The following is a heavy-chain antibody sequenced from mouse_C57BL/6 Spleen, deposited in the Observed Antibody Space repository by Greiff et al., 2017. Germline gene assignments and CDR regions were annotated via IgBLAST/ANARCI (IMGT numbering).Heavy chain of an antibody. V-gene: IGHV1-80*01. CDR1: GYAFSSYW. D-gene: IGHD1-1*01. CDR3: ARDGGYYYGSSPYYAMDY. J-gene: IGHJ4*01. Sequence: VKLVESGAELVKPGASVKISCKASGYAFSSYWMNWVKQRPGKGLEWIGQIYPGDGDTNYNGKFKGKATLTADKSSSPAYMQLSSLTSEDSAVDFCARDGGYYYGSSPYYAMDYWGQGTSVTVSS. CDR2: IYPGDGDT.